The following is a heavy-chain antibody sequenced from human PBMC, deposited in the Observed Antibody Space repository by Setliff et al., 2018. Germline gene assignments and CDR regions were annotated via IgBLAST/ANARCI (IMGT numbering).Heavy chain of an antibody. CDR1: GYRFTTYW. V-gene: IGHV5-51*01. Sequence: GESLKISCKGSGYRFTTYWIGWVRQMPGKGLEWMGIVFSGDSDTRYSPSFQGQVTMSADKSINTAYLQLSSLKASDTAIYYCARRAVTAEYFQHWGHGTLVTVSS. CDR2: VFSGDSDT. J-gene: IGHJ1*01. D-gene: IGHD4-17*01. CDR3: ARRAVTAEYFQH.